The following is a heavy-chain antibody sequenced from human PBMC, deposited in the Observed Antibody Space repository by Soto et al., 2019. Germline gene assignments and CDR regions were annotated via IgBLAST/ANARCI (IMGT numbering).Heavy chain of an antibody. CDR1: GFSFISYA. CDR2: ISGSDGKT. Sequence: GGSLRLSCAASGFSFISYAMSWVRQPPGKGLEWVSTISGSDGKTFYADSVKGRFSISRDTSKNMLYLQMNNLRGDDTAVYYCVRWSYLDYWGQGTRVTVSS. J-gene: IGHJ4*02. V-gene: IGHV3-23*01. D-gene: IGHD3-3*01. CDR3: VRWSYLDY.